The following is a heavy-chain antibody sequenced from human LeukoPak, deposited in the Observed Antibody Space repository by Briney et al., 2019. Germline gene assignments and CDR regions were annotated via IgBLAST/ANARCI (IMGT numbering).Heavy chain of an antibody. Sequence: PGGSLRLSCAASGFTFSSYSMNWVRQAPGKGLEWVSSTSSSSSYIYYADSVKGRFTISRDNAKNSLYLQMNSLRAEDTAVYYCARAICSSTSCYPYYFDYWGQGTLVTVSS. CDR2: TSSSSSYI. CDR3: ARAICSSTSCYPYYFDY. D-gene: IGHD2-2*01. J-gene: IGHJ4*02. V-gene: IGHV3-21*01. CDR1: GFTFSSYS.